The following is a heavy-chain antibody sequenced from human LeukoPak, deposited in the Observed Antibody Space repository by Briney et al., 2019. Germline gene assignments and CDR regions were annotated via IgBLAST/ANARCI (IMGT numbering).Heavy chain of an antibody. CDR2: ISGSGGST. CDR1: GFTFSSYA. J-gene: IGHJ4*02. D-gene: IGHD3-9*01. Sequence: GGSLRLSCAASGFTFSSYAMSWVRQAPGKGLEWVSAISGSGGSTYYADSVKGRFTISRDNSKNTLYLQMNSLRAEDTAVYYCAPWYYDILTGYSSFDYWGQGTLVTVPS. CDR3: APWYYDILTGYSSFDY. V-gene: IGHV3-23*01.